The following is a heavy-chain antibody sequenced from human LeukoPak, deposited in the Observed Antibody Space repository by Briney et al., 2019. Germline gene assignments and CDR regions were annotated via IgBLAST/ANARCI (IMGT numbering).Heavy chain of an antibody. CDR3: ARGDSDCSGGSCCSDSYYYYYYMDV. D-gene: IGHD2-15*01. V-gene: IGHV4-38-2*02. Sequence: SETLSLTCTVSGYSISSGYYWGWVRQPPGKGLEWIGSIYHSGSTYYNPSLKSRVTISVDTSKNQFSLKLSSVTAADTAVYYCARGDSDCSGGSCCSDSYYYYYYMDVWGKGTTVTVSS. J-gene: IGHJ6*03. CDR2: IYHSGST. CDR1: GYSISSGYY.